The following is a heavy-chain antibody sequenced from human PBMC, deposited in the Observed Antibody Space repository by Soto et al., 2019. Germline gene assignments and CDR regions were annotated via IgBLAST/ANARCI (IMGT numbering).Heavy chain of an antibody. D-gene: IGHD6-25*01. V-gene: IGHV1-3*01. Sequence: ASVKVSCKASGYTFTSYAMHWVRQAPGQRLEWMGWINAGNGNTKYSQKFQGRVTITRDTSASTAYMELSSLRSEDTAVYYCARLVGSGSNYYYGMDVWGQGTTVTVSS. CDR1: GYTFTSYA. CDR3: ARLVGSGSNYYYGMDV. CDR2: INAGNGNT. J-gene: IGHJ6*02.